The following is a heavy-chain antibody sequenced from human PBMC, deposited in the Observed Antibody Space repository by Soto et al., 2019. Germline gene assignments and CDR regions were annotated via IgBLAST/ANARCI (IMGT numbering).Heavy chain of an antibody. CDR3: ARHYDADYIVVVPAALNYYYYGMDV. Sequence: HGESLKISCKGSGYSFTSYWIGWVRQMPGKGLEWMGIIYPGDSDTRYSPSFQGQVTISADKSISTAYLQWSSLKASDTAMYYCARHYDADYIVVVPAALNYYYYGMDVWGQGTTVTVSS. D-gene: IGHD2-2*01. CDR1: GYSFTSYW. V-gene: IGHV5-51*01. CDR2: IYPGDSDT. J-gene: IGHJ6*02.